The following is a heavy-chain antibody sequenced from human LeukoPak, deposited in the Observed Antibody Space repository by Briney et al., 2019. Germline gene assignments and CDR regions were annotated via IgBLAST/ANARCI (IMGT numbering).Heavy chain of an antibody. J-gene: IGHJ4*02. CDR1: GFAFNYAW. V-gene: IGHV3-15*01. D-gene: IGHD7-27*01. CDR2: IKSKPNGGTI. Sequence: GGSLRLSCAASGFAFNYAWMSWVRQAPGKGLEWIGRIKSKPNGGTIDYAAPVKGRFTISRDDSKNTLYLQMNSLQIEDTAVYYCTIENWGRGDYWGQGTLVTVSS. CDR3: TIENWGRGDY.